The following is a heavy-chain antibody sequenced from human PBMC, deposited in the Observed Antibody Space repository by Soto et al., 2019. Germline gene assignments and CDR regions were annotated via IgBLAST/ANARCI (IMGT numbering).Heavy chain of an antibody. J-gene: IGHJ4*02. CDR1: GFTFSSYA. CDR3: AKGLSTVTSFDY. CDR2: ISGGNT. V-gene: IGHV3-23*01. D-gene: IGHD4-17*01. Sequence: TGGSLRLSCAASGFTFSSYAMSWVRQAPGKGLEWVSLISGGNTYYADSVKGRFTISRDNSKNTLFLEMNSLRAEDTAVYYCAKGLSTVTSFDYWGQGTLVTVSS.